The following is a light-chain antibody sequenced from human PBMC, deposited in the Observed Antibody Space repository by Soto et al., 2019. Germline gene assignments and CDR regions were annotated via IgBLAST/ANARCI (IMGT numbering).Light chain of an antibody. J-gene: IGKJ1*01. CDR2: SAA. CDR3: QHYDNSPPWT. V-gene: IGKV3-20*01. CDR1: QSIRSIH. Sequence: EVVLTQSPGTLSLSPGERATLSCKASQSIRSIHLAWYQQKPGQPPRLLIYSAASRATGIPDRFSGSGSGADFTLTISRLEPEDFAVYFCQHYDNSPPWTFGQGTRVEIK.